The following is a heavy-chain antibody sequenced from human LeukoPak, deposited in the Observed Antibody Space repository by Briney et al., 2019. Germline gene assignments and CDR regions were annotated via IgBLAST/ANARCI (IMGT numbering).Heavy chain of an antibody. J-gene: IGHJ4*02. Sequence: GGSLRLSCAASGFTFSSYWMSWVRQAPGKGLEWVGFIRSKAYGGTTEYAASVKGRFTISRDDSKSIAYLQMNSLKTEDTAVYYCTRDKGGAYSSSSPFDYWGQGTLVTVSS. CDR3: TRDKGGAYSSSSPFDY. D-gene: IGHD6-6*01. V-gene: IGHV3-49*04. CDR1: GFTFSSYW. CDR2: IRSKAYGGTT.